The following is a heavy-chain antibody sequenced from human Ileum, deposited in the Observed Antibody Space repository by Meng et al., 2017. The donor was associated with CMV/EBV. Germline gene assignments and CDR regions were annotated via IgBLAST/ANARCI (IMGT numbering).Heavy chain of an antibody. D-gene: IGHD3-22*01. CDR1: SFQHTTSGVG. V-gene: IGHV2-5*02. CDR3: VHRPGGYYWVYFDY. CDR2: ISWDDEK. Sequence: HIPLNDVAPTLGHPPQTVTLTLQVSSFQHTTSGVGVGWVRQPPRKALEWLAVISWDDEKRYSPSLKTRLSITKDTSKNQVFLTMTNMDPVDTGTYYCVHRPGGYYWVYFDYWGLGNLVTRLL. J-gene: IGHJ4*02.